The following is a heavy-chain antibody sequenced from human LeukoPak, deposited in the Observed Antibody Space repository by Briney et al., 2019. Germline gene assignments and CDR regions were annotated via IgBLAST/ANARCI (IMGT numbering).Heavy chain of an antibody. V-gene: IGHV1-24*01. CDR3: ARDPVYSSGWGALDY. Sequence: ASVKVSCKVSGYTLTELSMHWVRQAPGKGLEWMGGFDPEDGETIYAQKFQGRVTMTTDTSTSTAYMELRSLRSDDTAVYYCARDPVYSSGWGALDYWGQGTLVTVSS. CDR1: GYTLTELS. D-gene: IGHD6-19*01. J-gene: IGHJ4*02. CDR2: FDPEDGET.